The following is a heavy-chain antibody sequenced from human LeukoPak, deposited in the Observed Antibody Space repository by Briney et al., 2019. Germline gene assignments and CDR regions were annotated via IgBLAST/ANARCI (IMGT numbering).Heavy chain of an antibody. Sequence: GGSLRLSCAASGFTVSSNYMSWVRQAPGKGLVWVSRINNDGSSTSNEDSVKGRFTISRDNAKNTLYLQMNSLRAEDTAVYYCARDKGSNYGFDYWGQGTLVTVSS. CDR2: INNDGSST. D-gene: IGHD4-11*01. CDR3: ARDKGSNYGFDY. J-gene: IGHJ4*02. CDR1: GFTVSSNY. V-gene: IGHV3-74*01.